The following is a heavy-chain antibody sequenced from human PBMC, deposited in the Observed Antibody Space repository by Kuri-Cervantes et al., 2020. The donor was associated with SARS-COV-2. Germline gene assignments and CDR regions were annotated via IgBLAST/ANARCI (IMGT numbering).Heavy chain of an antibody. D-gene: IGHD6-13*01. CDR2: ISSSSSYT. J-gene: IGHJ4*02. Sequence: LSLTCAVYGGSFSGYYWSWIRQPPGKGLEWVSYISSSSSYTNYADSVKGRFTISRDNAKNSLYLQMNSLRAEDTAVYYCAREGHSGLWYWGQGTLSPSPQ. CDR1: GGSFSGYY. V-gene: IGHV3-11*06. CDR3: AREGHSGLWY.